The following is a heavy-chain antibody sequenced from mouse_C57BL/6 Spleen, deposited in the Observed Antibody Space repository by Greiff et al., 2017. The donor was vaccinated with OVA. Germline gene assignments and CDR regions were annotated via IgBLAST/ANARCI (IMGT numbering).Heavy chain of an antibody. V-gene: IGHV1-61*01. Sequence: QVQLQQPGAELVRPGSSVKLSCKASGYTFTSYWLDWVKQRPGQGLEWIGNIYPSDSETNYNQKFKDKATLTVDKSSSTAYMQLSSLTSEDAAVYYCARSLHYSGISHRYFDVWGTGTTVTVSS. CDR3: ARSLHYSGISHRYFDV. D-gene: IGHD1-1*01. CDR2: IYPSDSET. J-gene: IGHJ1*03. CDR1: GYTFTSYW.